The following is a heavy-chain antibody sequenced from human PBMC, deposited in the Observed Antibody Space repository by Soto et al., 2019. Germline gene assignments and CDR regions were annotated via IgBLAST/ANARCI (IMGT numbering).Heavy chain of an antibody. J-gene: IGHJ6*02. CDR3: ARDTRYSSSWEYYGMDV. Sequence: RASVKVSCKASGYTFTSYYMHWVRQAPGQGLEWMGIINPSGGSTSYAQKFQGRVTMTRDTSTSTVYMELSSLRSEDTAVYYCARDTRYSSSWEYYGMDVWGQGTTVTVSS. CDR1: GYTFTSYY. D-gene: IGHD6-13*01. CDR2: INPSGGST. V-gene: IGHV1-46*01.